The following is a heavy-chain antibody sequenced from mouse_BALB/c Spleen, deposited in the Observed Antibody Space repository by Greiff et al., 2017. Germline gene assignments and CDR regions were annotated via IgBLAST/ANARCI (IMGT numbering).Heavy chain of an antibody. CDR1: GFSFTSYS. CDR2: IDPFNGGT. D-gene: IGHD2-4*01. V-gene: IGHV1S135*01. Sequence: EVLLLQSGPELMKPGASLKISCKASGFSFTSYSMSWVQQSHGKSLEWIGYIDPFNGGTCYNHKFKGMATFTVDKASSTTYMHLSRLTSEDSAVYYCARRSYEYDAMDYWGQGTSVTVSS. J-gene: IGHJ4*01. CDR3: ARRSYEYDAMDY.